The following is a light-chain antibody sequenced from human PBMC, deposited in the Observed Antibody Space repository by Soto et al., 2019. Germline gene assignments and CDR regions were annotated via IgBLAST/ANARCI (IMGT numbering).Light chain of an antibody. CDR2: AVT. CDR3: SSYTSSSTL. CDR1: SSDVGGYNY. J-gene: IGLJ1*01. V-gene: IGLV2-14*01. Sequence: QSALTQPASVSGSPGQSITISCTGTSSDVGGYNYVSWYQQHPGKAPKLMIYAVTDRPSGVSSRFSGSKSGNTASLTISRLHAEDEADYYCSSYTSSSTLFXTGTKVTVL.